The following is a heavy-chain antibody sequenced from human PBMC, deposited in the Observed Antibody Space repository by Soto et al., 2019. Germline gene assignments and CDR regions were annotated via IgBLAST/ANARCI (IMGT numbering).Heavy chain of an antibody. V-gene: IGHV3-30-3*01. J-gene: IGHJ3*02. D-gene: IGHD5-18*01. Sequence: QVQLVESGGGVVQPGRSLRLSCVASGFSFSIYAMHWVRQAPGKGLEWVAVISYHGSTEYYGDSVKGRFTISRDNSKNTLYLQMYSLRPEDTAIYYCARGYSYGPNWESDALDIWGQGAMVTVSS. CDR1: GFSFSIYA. CDR2: ISYHGSTE. CDR3: ARGYSYGPNWESDALDI.